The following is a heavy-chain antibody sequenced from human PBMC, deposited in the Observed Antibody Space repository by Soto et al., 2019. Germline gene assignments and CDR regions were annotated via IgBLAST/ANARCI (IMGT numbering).Heavy chain of an antibody. CDR3: AKSRMPYYASCLGY. CDR1: GFTFSDYA. CDR2: ISYDGSNK. Sequence: PGGSLRLSCAASGFTFSDYAMHWVRQAPGKGLEWVAVISYDGSNKYYADSVKGRFTISRDNSKNTLYLQMNSLRPEDTAVYYCAKSRMPYYASCLGYWGQGTLVTVSS. V-gene: IGHV3-30*18. J-gene: IGHJ4*02. D-gene: IGHD3-10*01.